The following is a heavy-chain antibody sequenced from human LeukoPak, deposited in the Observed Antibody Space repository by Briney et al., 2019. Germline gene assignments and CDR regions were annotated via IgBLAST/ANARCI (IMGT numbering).Heavy chain of an antibody. CDR1: GVSIISTNSY. J-gene: IGHJ5*02. Sequence: SETLSLTCTVSGVSIISTNSYWGWLRQSPRTGLEWIGNIYSSGRTYYNPSLKSRVTISIDMSENQFSLKLSSVTAADTAVYYCARAIGWVVPAPFDPWGQGTLVTVSS. CDR2: IYSSGRT. CDR3: ARAIGWVVPAPFDP. D-gene: IGHD2-2*01. V-gene: IGHV4-39*07.